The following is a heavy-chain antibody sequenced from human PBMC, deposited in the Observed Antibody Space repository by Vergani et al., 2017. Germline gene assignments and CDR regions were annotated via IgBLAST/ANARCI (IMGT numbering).Heavy chain of an antibody. Sequence: QVQLQQWGAGLLKPSETLSLTCAVYGGSFSGYYWSWIRQPPGKGLEWIGEINHSGSTNYNPSLKSRVTISVDTSKNQFSLKLSSVTAADTAVYYCARGRTYYDILTCYFYYYYMDVWGKGTTVTGSS. V-gene: IGHV4-34*01. CDR3: ARGRTYYDILTCYFYYYYMDV. CDR1: GGSFSGYY. D-gene: IGHD3-9*01. J-gene: IGHJ6*03. CDR2: INHSGST.